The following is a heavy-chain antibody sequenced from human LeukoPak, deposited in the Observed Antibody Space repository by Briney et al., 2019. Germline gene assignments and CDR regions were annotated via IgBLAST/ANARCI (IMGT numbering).Heavy chain of an antibody. CDR1: GGSFSGYY. D-gene: IGHD6-6*01. V-gene: IGHV4-34*01. CDR2: INHSGST. J-gene: IGHJ6*02. CDR3: ARGRVYPLYYYCGMDV. Sequence: SETLSLTCAVYGGSFSGYYWSWIRQPPGKGLEWIGEINHSGSTNYNPSLKSRVTISVDTSKNQFSLKLSSVTAADTAVYYCARGRVYPLYYYCGMDVWGQGTTVTVSS.